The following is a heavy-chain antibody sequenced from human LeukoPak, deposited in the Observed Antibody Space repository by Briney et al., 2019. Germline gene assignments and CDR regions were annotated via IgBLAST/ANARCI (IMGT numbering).Heavy chain of an antibody. CDR2: INPNSGGT. D-gene: IGHD3-3*01. V-gene: IGHV1-2*02. CDR3: ARYAHVRYDFWSGYSYFDY. J-gene: IGHJ4*02. CDR1: GYTFTSYD. Sequence: ASVKVSCKASGYTFTSYDINWVRQATGQGLEWMGWINPNSGGTNYAQKFQGRVTMTRDTSISTAYMELSRLRSDDTAVYYCARYAHVRYDFWSGYSYFDYWGQGTLVTVSS.